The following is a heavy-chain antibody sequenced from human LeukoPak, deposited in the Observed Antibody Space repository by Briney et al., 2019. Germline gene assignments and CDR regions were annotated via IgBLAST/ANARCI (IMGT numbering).Heavy chain of an antibody. Sequence: PSETLSLTCTVSGGSMRSYYWSWLRQPAGKGLEWIGQIYADGSTKYNPSLRSRVTMSIDTSKNQFSLKLSSVTAADTAVYYCARDWGIAVTDYWGQGTLVTVSP. CDR3: ARDWGIAVTDY. CDR1: GGSMRSYY. J-gene: IGHJ4*02. V-gene: IGHV4-4*07. D-gene: IGHD6-19*01. CDR2: IYADGST.